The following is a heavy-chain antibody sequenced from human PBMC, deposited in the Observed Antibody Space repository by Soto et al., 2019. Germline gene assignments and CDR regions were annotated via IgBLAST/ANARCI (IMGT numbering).Heavy chain of an antibody. CDR2: INTYNGNT. J-gene: IGHJ6*02. V-gene: IGHV1-18*01. Sequence: QVQLVQSGAEVKNHGASVKVSCKASGYTFTRYGIGWARQAPGQGLEWMGWINTYNGNTNYAQNVQGRVTLTTDTSTSTAYMELRSLRSNATAIYYCAMVDVYVTPSPQDVWGQGTTVIVSS. CDR1: GYTFTRYG. D-gene: IGHD3-16*01. CDR3: AMVDVYVTPSPQDV.